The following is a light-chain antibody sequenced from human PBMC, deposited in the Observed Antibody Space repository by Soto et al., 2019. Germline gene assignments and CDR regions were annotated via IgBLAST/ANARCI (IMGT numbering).Light chain of an antibody. CDR3: TIYDRAPIT. CDR1: QGISNY. Sequence: DIQMTQSPSSLSASVGNRFSITCRASQGISNYLAWYQQNPGKAPKVLIYAASTLQPGVPSRFSGSGSGTDFTLTMNSLQPEESATDNGTIYDRAPITDGHGKRLEIK. J-gene: IGKJ5*01. CDR2: AAS. V-gene: IGKV1-27*01.